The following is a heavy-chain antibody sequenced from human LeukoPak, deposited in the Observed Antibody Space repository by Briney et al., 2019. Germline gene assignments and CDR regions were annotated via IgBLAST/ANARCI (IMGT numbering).Heavy chain of an antibody. D-gene: IGHD5-24*01. J-gene: IGHJ4*02. CDR1: GGSISSSSYY. Sequence: SETLSLPCIVSGGSISSSSYYWGWIRQPPGKGLEWIGNIYYSGSTYYNPSLKSRVTTSVDTSKNQFSLKLSSVTAADTAVYYCASYRRDGYNPAMWYFDYWGQGTLVTVSS. CDR3: ASYRRDGYNPAMWYFDY. CDR2: IYYSGST. V-gene: IGHV4-39*01.